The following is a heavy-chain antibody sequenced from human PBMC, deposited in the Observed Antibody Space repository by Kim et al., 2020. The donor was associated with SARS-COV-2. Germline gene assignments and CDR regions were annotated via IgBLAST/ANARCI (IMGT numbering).Heavy chain of an antibody. CDR3: ARGSTTPLNWFDP. D-gene: IGHD4-17*01. J-gene: IGHJ5*02. V-gene: IGHV4-59*09. Sequence: NPSRTRRVTISVDTSKNQLSLKLSSVTAADTAVYYCARGSTTPLNWFDPWGQGTLVTVSS.